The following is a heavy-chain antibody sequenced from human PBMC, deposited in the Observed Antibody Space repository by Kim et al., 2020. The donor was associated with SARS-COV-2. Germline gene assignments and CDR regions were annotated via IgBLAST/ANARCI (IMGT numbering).Heavy chain of an antibody. Sequence: SEKYYVDSVKGRFTIYRDNAKNSLYLQMNSLRAEDTAVYYCARKGNAFDIWGQGTMVTVSS. J-gene: IGHJ3*02. CDR2: SEK. V-gene: IGHV3-7*03. CDR3: ARKGNAFDI.